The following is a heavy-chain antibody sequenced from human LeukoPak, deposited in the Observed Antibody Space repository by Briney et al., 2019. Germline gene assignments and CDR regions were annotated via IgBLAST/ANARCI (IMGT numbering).Heavy chain of an antibody. D-gene: IGHD4-17*01. CDR2: ISYDGSNK. J-gene: IGHJ5*02. CDR3: ARAWVYGDANWFDP. CDR1: GFTFSSYG. V-gene: IGHV3-30*03. Sequence: PGGSLRLSCAASGFTFSSYGMHWVRQAPGKGLEWVAVISYDGSNKYYADSVKGRFTISRDNSKNALYLQMNSLRAEDTAVYYCARAWVYGDANWFDPWGQGTLVTVSS.